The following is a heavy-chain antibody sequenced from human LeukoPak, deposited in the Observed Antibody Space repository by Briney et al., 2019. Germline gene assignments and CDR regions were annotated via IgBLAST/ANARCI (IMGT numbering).Heavy chain of an antibody. J-gene: IGHJ4*02. D-gene: IGHD1-7*01. V-gene: IGHV3-7*01. CDR3: ARDSWNLFDY. Sequence: PGGSLRLSCAASGFTFSDYWMSWVRQAPGKGPEWVANLNPDGSDKYYVDSVKGRFTISRDNAKSSLHLQLNSLRAEDTAVYYCARDSWNLFDYWGQGTLVTVSS. CDR1: GFTFSDYW. CDR2: LNPDGSDK.